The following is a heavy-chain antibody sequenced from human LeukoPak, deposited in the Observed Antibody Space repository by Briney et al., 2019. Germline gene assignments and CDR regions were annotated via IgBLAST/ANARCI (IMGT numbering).Heavy chain of an antibody. CDR3: ARRAYCSYGSCSFDY. CDR2: IYPGDSDT. J-gene: IGHJ4*02. D-gene: IGHD2-15*01. CDR1: GYSFTSYW. V-gene: IGHV5-51*01. Sequence: GESLKISCKDSGYSFTSYWIGWVRQMPGKGLEWMGIIYPGDSDTRYSPSFQGQVTISADKSISTAYLQWSSLKASDTAMYYCARRAYCSYGSCSFDYWGQGTLVTVSS.